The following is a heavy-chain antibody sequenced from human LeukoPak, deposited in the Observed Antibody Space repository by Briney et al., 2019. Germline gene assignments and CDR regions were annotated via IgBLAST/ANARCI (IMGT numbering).Heavy chain of an antibody. CDR2: ISGSGGST. J-gene: IGHJ4*02. D-gene: IGHD6-19*01. Sequence: QAGGSLRLSCAASGFTFSFFAMTWVRQAPGKGLEWVSAISGSGGSTYYADSVKGRFTISRDNSKNTLYLQMNSLRAEDTAVYYCANNARAGFGLKQWLVLLGDPYYFDYWGQGTLVTVSS. CDR3: ANNARAGFGLKQWLVLLGDPYYFDY. CDR1: GFTFSFFA. V-gene: IGHV3-23*01.